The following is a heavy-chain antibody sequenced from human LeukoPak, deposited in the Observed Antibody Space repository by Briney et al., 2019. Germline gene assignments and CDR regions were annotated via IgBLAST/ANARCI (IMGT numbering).Heavy chain of an antibody. CDR3: ARDAYYYDSSGYSPYFDY. V-gene: IGHV4-30-4*08. D-gene: IGHD3-22*01. Sequence: PSQTLSLTCTVSGGSISSGDYYWSWIRQPPGKGLEWIGNIYYSGSTYYNPSLKSRVTISVDTSKNQFSLKLSSVTAADTAVYYCARDAYYYDSSGYSPYFDYWGQGTLVTVSS. CDR1: GGSISSGDYY. J-gene: IGHJ4*02. CDR2: IYYSGST.